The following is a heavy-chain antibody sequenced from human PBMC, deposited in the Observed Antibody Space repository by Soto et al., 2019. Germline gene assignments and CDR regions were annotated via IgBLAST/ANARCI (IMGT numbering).Heavy chain of an antibody. Sequence: SETLSLTCAVYGGSFSGYYWSWIRQPPGKGLEWIGEINHSGSTNYNPSLKSRVTISVDTSKNQFSLKLSSVTAADTAVYYCARVGDPNYYYYYMDVWGKGTTVTVSS. V-gene: IGHV4-34*01. D-gene: IGHD2-21*02. CDR3: ARVGDPNYYYYYMDV. CDR2: INHSGST. CDR1: GGSFSGYY. J-gene: IGHJ6*03.